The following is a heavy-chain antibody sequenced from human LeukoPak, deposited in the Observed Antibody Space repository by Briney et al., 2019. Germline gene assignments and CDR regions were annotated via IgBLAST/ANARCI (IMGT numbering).Heavy chain of an antibody. J-gene: IGHJ6*02. V-gene: IGHV3-30-3*01. Sequence: PGGSLRLSCAASGFTFSSYAMHWVRQAPGKWLEWVAVISYDGSNKYYADSVKGRFTISRDNSKNTLYMKMKSLRAEDTAVYYCASISCGDDCYRHRRTNYYTSSAMDVWGQGTTLTVSS. CDR2: ISYDGSNK. D-gene: IGHD2-21*02. CDR1: GFTFSSYA. CDR3: ASISCGDDCYRHRRTNYYTSSAMDV.